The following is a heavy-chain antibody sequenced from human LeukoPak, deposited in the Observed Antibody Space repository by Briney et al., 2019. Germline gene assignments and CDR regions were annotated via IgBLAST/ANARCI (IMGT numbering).Heavy chain of an antibody. D-gene: IGHD1-26*01. J-gene: IGHJ4*02. V-gene: IGHV4-34*01. CDR2: INHSGST. CDR3: ATAGLNRRSYKV. Sequence: ASETLSLTCAVYGRSFSGYYWTWIRQPPGKGLEWIGEINHSGSTNYNPSLKSRVTISVDTSKNQFSLKLSSVTAADTAVYYCATAGLNRRSYKVWGQGTLVTVSS. CDR1: GRSFSGYY.